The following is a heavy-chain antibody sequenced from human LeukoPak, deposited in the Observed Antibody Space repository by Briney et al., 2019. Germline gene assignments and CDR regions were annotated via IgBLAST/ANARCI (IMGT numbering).Heavy chain of an antibody. CDR2: IKEDGSEK. V-gene: IGHV3-7*01. D-gene: IGHD3-22*01. Sequence: GGSLRLSCTASGFTFNTYWMTWVRQAPGKGLEWVANIKEDGSEKYYMDSVEGRFTVSRDNAKNSLYLQMNSLRAEDTAVYYCARLSPVTMIVVSYWYFDLWGRGTLVTVSS. CDR1: GFTFNTYW. J-gene: IGHJ2*01. CDR3: ARLSPVTMIVVSYWYFDL.